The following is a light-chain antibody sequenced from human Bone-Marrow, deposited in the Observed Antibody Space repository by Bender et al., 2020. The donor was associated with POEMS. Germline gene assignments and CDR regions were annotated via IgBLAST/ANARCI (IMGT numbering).Light chain of an antibody. Sequence: QSALTQPASVSGSPGQSITISCTGTSSDIGGYNYVSWYQQHPGKAPKLMIYDVSNRPSGVSNRFSGSKSGNTASLTISGLQAEDEAQYYCAAYTGTTVVFGGGTKLTVL. J-gene: IGLJ2*01. V-gene: IGLV2-14*01. CDR2: DVS. CDR1: SSDIGGYNY. CDR3: AAYTGTTVV.